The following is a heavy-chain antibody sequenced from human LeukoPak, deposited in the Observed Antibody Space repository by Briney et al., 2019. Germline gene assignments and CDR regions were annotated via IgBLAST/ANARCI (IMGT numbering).Heavy chain of an antibody. CDR3: ARDIDYDSSGYYYPFY. CDR1: GFTFSSYA. J-gene: IGHJ4*02. CDR2: ISGSGGST. V-gene: IGHV3-23*01. D-gene: IGHD3-22*01. Sequence: GGSLRLSCAASGFTFSSYAMSWVRQAPGKGLEWVSAISGSGGSTYYADSVKGRFTISRDNSKNTLYLQMNSLRAEDTAVYYCARDIDYDSSGYYYPFYWGQGTLVTVSS.